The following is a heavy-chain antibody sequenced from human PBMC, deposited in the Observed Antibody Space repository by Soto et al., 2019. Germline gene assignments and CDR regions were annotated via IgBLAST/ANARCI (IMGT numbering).Heavy chain of an antibody. CDR1: GFTFSSYA. V-gene: IGHV3-23*01. CDR3: AKDLMIQKPYYYYYMDV. CDR2: ISGSGGST. D-gene: IGHD3-16*01. J-gene: IGHJ6*03. Sequence: EVQLLESGGGLVQPGGSLRLSCAASGFTFSSYAMSWVRQAPGKGLEWVSAISGSGGSTYYEDSVKGRFTISRDNSKNTLYLQMNSLRAEDTAVYYCAKDLMIQKPYYYYYMDVWGKGTTVTVSS.